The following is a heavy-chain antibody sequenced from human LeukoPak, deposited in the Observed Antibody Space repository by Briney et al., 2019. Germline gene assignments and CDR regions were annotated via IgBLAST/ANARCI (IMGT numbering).Heavy chain of an antibody. Sequence: PGGSLRLSCAASGFTFSSYWMSWIRQPPGKGLEWIGEINHSGSTNYNPSLKSRVTISVDTSKNQFSLKLSSVTAADTAVYYCARQTVSGSYPFDPWGQGTLVTVSS. CDR1: GFTFSSYW. CDR3: ARQTVSGSYPFDP. V-gene: IGHV4-34*01. J-gene: IGHJ5*02. D-gene: IGHD1-26*01. CDR2: INHSGST.